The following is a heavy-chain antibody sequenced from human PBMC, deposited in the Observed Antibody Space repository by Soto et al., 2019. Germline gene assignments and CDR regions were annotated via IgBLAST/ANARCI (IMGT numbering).Heavy chain of an antibody. D-gene: IGHD3-10*01. Sequence: GGSLRLSCEASGFTFINAWMNWVRQAPGKGLEWVSAVSPNGQGIYYADSVRGRFTISRDFSKNTVFLHMDSLRAEDTAVYYCAKDRDYPRDYFHYWGQGTLVTVSS. CDR1: GFTFINAW. J-gene: IGHJ4*02. CDR3: AKDRDYPRDYFHY. CDR2: VSPNGQGI. V-gene: IGHV3-23*01.